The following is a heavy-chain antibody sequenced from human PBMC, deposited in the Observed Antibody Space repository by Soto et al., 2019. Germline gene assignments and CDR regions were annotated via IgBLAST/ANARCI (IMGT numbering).Heavy chain of an antibody. CDR3: ARDSSALGIAVAGMDY. D-gene: IGHD6-19*01. J-gene: IGHJ4*02. Sequence: QVQLVQSGAEVKKPGSSVKVSCTASGGTFSSYAISWVRQAPGQGLEWMGGIIPIFGTANYAQKFQGRVTITADESTSTAYMELSSLRSEDTAVYYCARDSSALGIAVAGMDYWGQGTLVTVSS. V-gene: IGHV1-69*01. CDR2: IIPIFGTA. CDR1: GGTFSSYA.